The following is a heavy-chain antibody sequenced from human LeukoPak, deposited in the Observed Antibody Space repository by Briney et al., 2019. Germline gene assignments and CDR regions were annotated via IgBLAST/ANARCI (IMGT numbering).Heavy chain of an antibody. D-gene: IGHD6-13*01. CDR3: ARDGGSSWYFDY. V-gene: IGHV3-64*02. CDR2: ISSNGGRT. Sequence: GGSLRLSCAASGFTFSSYAMHWVRQAPGRGLEYVSAISSNGGRTYYADSVKGRFTISRDNAKNSLYLQMSSLRAEDTAVYYCARDGGSSWYFDYWGQGTLVTVSS. CDR1: GFTFSSYA. J-gene: IGHJ4*02.